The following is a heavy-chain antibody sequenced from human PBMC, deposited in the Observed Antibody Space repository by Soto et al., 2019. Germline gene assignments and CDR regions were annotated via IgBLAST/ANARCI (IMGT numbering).Heavy chain of an antibody. J-gene: IGHJ5*02. V-gene: IGHV3-23*01. CDR2: ISGSGGST. Sequence: PGGSLILSCAASGFTFSSYAMSWVRQAPGKGLEWVSAISGSGGSTYYADSVKGRFTISRDNSKNTLYLQMNSLRAEDTAVYYCAKDSIRASIAAAGTLLKPYNWFDPWGQGTLVTVSS. D-gene: IGHD6-13*01. CDR1: GFTFSSYA. CDR3: AKDSIRASIAAAGTLLKPYNWFDP.